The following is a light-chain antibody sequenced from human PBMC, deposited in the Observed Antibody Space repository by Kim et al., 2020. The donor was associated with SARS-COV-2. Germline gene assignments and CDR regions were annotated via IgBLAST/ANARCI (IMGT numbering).Light chain of an antibody. J-gene: IGLJ2*01. Sequence: SSELTQDPAVSVALGQTVRITCQGDSLRSYYATWYQQKPRQAPVLVIFGKNNRPSGIPDRFSGSASRNTASLTISGARAEDEAEFYCQSRDSAGKVIFGGGTKVTVL. CDR2: GKN. CDR3: QSRDSAGKVI. CDR1: SLRSYY. V-gene: IGLV3-19*01.